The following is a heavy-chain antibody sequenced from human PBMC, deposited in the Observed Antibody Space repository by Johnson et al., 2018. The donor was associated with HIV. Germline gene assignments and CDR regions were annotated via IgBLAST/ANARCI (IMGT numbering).Heavy chain of an antibody. Sequence: QVQLVESGGGVVQPGGSLRLSCAASGFTFSSYGMHWVRQAPGKGLEWVAFIRYDGSNKYYADSVKGRFTISRDNSKNTLYLQMNSLRAEDTAVYYCAKDDAYSGYGYDAFDIWGQGTMVTVSS. V-gene: IGHV3-30*02. J-gene: IGHJ3*02. CDR3: AKDDAYSGYGYDAFDI. CDR2: IRYDGSNK. CDR1: GFTFSSYG. D-gene: IGHD5-12*01.